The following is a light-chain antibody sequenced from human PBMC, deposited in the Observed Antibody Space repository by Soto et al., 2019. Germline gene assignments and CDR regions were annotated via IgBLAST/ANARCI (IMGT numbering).Light chain of an antibody. J-gene: IGLJ1*01. V-gene: IGLV2-14*01. Sequence: QSVLTQPASVSGSPGQSMTISCTGTSSDVGGYKYVSWYQQHPGKAPKLMIYEVNNRPSGVSNRFSGSKSGNTASLTISGLQAEDEADYYCSSYTSSSTLLYVFGTGTKVTVL. CDR2: EVN. CDR3: SSYTSSSTLLYV. CDR1: SSDVGGYKY.